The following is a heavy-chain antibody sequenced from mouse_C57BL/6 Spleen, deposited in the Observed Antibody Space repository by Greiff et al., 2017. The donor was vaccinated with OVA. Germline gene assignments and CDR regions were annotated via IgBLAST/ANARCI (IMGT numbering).Heavy chain of an antibody. CDR1: GFSLTSYG. D-gene: IGHD1-1*01. CDR3: AFHYYGSSYWYFDV. J-gene: IGHJ1*03. CDR2: IWRGGST. V-gene: IGHV2-5*01. Sequence: VKLVESGPGLVQPSQSLSITCTVSGFSLTSYGVHWVRQSPGKGLEWLGVIWRGGSTDYNAAFMSRLSITKDNSKSQVFFKMNSLQADDTAIYYCAFHYYGSSYWYFDVWGTGTTVTVSS.